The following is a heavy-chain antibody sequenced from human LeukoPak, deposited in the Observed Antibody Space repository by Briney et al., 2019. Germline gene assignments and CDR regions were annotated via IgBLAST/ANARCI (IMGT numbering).Heavy chain of an antibody. CDR2: ISSSGSTI. D-gene: IGHD5-12*01. CDR1: GVTFSSYE. Sequence: SGGSLSLSCAASGVTFSSYEMSWVRQAPGKGLEWVSYISSSGSTIYYADSVKGRFTISRDNANNSLYLQMNSLRAEDTAVYYCARDGSGATITTIYYYYGMDVWGQGTTVTVSS. CDR3: ARDGSGATITTIYYYYGMDV. J-gene: IGHJ6*02. V-gene: IGHV3-48*03.